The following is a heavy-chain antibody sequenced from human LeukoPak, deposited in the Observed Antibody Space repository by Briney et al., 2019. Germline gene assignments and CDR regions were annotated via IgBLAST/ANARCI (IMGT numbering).Heavy chain of an antibody. CDR2: ISAYNGNT. Sequence: ASVKVSCKASGGTFSSYAISWVRQAPGQGLEWMGWISAYNGNTNYAQKLQGRVTMTTDTSTSTAYMELRSLRSDDTAVYYCARGTATWIQLRLLSFDYWGQGTLVTVSS. V-gene: IGHV1-18*01. CDR3: ARGTATWIQLRLLSFDY. J-gene: IGHJ4*02. CDR1: GGTFSSYA. D-gene: IGHD5-18*01.